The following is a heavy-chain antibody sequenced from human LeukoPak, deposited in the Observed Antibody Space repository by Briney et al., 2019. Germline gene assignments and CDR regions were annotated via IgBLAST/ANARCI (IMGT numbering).Heavy chain of an antibody. CDR2: IYSGGST. D-gene: IGHD6-13*01. V-gene: IGHV3-66*01. CDR1: GFTVSSNY. Sequence: GGSLRLSCAVSGFTVSSNYMSWVRQAPGKELEWASSIYSGGSTYYADSVKGRFTISRDNSKNTLYLQMNSLRVEDTAVYYCARDREAAADLGYWGQGTLVTVSS. J-gene: IGHJ4*02. CDR3: ARDREAAADLGY.